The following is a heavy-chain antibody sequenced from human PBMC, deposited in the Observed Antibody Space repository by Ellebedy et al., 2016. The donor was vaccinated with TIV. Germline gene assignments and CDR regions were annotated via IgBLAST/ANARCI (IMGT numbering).Heavy chain of an antibody. Sequence: GGSLRLXXGGDGFIFSDHYMDWVRQAPGKGLEWVGRSSSKADGYTTHYAASVRGRFTISRGDSRNSGYLQMNSLKIEDTAVYYCTRGFFFLWGQGTTVTISS. J-gene: IGHJ6*02. D-gene: IGHD2/OR15-2a*01. CDR2: SSSKADGYTT. V-gene: IGHV3-72*01. CDR1: GFIFSDHY. CDR3: TRGFFFL.